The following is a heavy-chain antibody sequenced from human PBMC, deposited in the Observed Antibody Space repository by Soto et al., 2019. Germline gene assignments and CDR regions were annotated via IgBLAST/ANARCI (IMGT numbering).Heavy chain of an antibody. CDR1: GFTFSSYW. J-gene: IGHJ4*02. CDR2: IKQDGSEK. V-gene: IGHV3-7*01. CDR3: ARGRVVLDC. Sequence: EVQLVESGGGLVQPGGSLRLSCAASGFTFSSYWMTWVRQAPGKGLEWVANIKQDGSEKYYVDSVRSRFTISRDNAKYSLYLQMNSLRAEDSAVYYCARGRVVLDCWGQGTLGTVSS.